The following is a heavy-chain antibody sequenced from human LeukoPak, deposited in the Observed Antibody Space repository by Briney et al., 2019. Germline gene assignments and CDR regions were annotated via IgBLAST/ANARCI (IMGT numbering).Heavy chain of an antibody. CDR2: ISSDGTNK. CDR1: GFTFSNYA. CDR3: AKVYSGNYFSDY. V-gene: IGHV3-30*01. D-gene: IGHD1-26*01. Sequence: PGGSLRLSCAASGFTFSNYAMHWVRQAPGKGLEWVALISSDGTNKYYADSVKGRFTISRDNSQNTLYLQMNSLRPDDTAVYYCAKVYSGNYFSDYWGQGTLVTVSS. J-gene: IGHJ4*02.